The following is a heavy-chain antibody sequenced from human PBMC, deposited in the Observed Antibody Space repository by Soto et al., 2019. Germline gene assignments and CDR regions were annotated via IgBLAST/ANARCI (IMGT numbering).Heavy chain of an antibody. CDR2: IYYSGST. J-gene: IGHJ6*02. Sequence: SETQSLTCTVSGGSISSGGYSWTWIRQHPGMGLEWIGYIYYSGSTYYNPSLKSRVTISVDTSKNQFSLKLSSVTAADTAVYYCARDWYCSSTSCHPGGMDVWGQGTTVTVSS. CDR1: GGSISSGGYS. D-gene: IGHD2-2*01. CDR3: ARDWYCSSTSCHPGGMDV. V-gene: IGHV4-31*03.